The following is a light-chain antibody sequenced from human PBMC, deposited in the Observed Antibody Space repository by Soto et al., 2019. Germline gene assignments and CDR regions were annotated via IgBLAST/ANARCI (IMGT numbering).Light chain of an antibody. Sequence: VLTQSPGTLSLSPGERGTLSCRASQSISSNFLALYQQKPGLAPRLLIFSASKRAPGIPDRFSGSASGTDTFSGSAFGTDFTLTISRLEPEDFAVYYCHHYGSSLPDTFGQGTKLEIK. CDR3: HHYGSSLPDT. CDR2: SAS. J-gene: IGKJ2*01. V-gene: IGKV3-20*01. CDR1: QSISSNF.